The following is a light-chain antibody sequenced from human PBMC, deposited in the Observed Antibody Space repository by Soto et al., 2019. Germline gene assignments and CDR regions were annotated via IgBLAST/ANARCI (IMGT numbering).Light chain of an antibody. CDR1: QSVSSY. CDR3: QQRSNWLT. CDR2: DAS. V-gene: IGKV3-11*01. J-gene: IGKJ4*01. Sequence: EIVLTQSPATLSLSPGERATLSCRASQSVSSYLAWYQQKPGQAPRLLIYDASNRGTGIPARFSGSGSGTDFTLTISILEPEDFAVYYCQQRSNWLTFGGGTKVEIK.